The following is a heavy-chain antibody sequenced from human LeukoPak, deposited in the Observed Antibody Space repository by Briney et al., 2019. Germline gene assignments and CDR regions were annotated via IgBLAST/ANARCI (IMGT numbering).Heavy chain of an antibody. Sequence: GESLKISCKGSGYSFTSYCIGWVRQMPGKGLEWMGIIYPGDSDTRYSPSLQGQVTISADKSISTAYLKWSSLKATDTAMYYCARHGLGGYSYGVDYWGQGTLVTVSS. V-gene: IGHV5-51*01. J-gene: IGHJ4*02. CDR3: ARHGLGGYSYGVDY. CDR2: IYPGDSDT. CDR1: GYSFTSYC. D-gene: IGHD5-18*01.